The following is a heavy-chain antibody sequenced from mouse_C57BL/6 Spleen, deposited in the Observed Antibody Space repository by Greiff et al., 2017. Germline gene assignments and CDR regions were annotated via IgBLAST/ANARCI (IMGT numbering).Heavy chain of an antibody. J-gene: IGHJ1*03. CDR2: INYDGSST. CDR3: ARESGYKSWYFDV. V-gene: IGHV5-16*01. Sequence: EVMLVESEGGLVQPGSSMKLSCTASGFTFSDYYMAWVRQVPEKGLEWVANINYDGSSTYYLDSLKSRFIISRDNAKNILYLQMSSLKSEDTATYYCARESGYKSWYFDVWGTGTTVTVSS. D-gene: IGHD2-2*01. CDR1: GFTFSDYY.